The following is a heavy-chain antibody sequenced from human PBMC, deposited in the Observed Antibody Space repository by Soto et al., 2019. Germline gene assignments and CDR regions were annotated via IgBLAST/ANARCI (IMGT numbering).Heavy chain of an antibody. J-gene: IGHJ4*02. CDR2: INYSGST. D-gene: IGHD5-12*01. V-gene: IGHV4-59*01. CDR3: ASVLRFGYPFDY. Sequence: QVQLQESGPGLVKPSETLSLTCTVSGGSINSYYWSWIWQPPGKGLEWIGYINYSGSTNYNPSLKSRVTIAVDTSKNQFALKLSSVTAADPAVYYCASVLRFGYPFDYWGQGALVTVSS. CDR1: GGSINSYY.